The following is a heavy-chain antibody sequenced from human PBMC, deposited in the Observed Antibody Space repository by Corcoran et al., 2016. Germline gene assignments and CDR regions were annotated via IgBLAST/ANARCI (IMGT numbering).Heavy chain of an antibody. J-gene: IGHJ4*02. CDR1: GFTFSSYG. CDR3: ARDGGFGGMNIDAY. Sequence: QVQLVESGGGVVQPGRSLRLSCAASGFTFSSYGMHWVRQAPGKGLEWVAVIWYDGSNKYYADSVKGRFTISRDNSKNTLYLQMNSLRAEDTAVYYCARDGGFGGMNIDAYWGQGTLVTVAA. CDR2: IWYDGSNK. V-gene: IGHV3-33*01. D-gene: IGHD3-10*01.